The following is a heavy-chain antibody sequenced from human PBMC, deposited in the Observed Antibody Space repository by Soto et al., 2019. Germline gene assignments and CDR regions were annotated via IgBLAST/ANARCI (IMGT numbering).Heavy chain of an antibody. CDR1: GFTFSDYG. CDR2: ISSGSDTI. CDR3: ARVSKTWEDDY. J-gene: IGHJ4*01. D-gene: IGHD1-26*01. Sequence: EVQLVESGGGLVQPGGSLRLSCSVSGFTFSDYGVNWVRQAPGKGLEWMSYISSGSDTIYYAESVQGRFTISRDDAKNSLFLQMNNLRNEDTAVYYCARVSKTWEDDYWGDGTLVTVSS. V-gene: IGHV3-48*02.